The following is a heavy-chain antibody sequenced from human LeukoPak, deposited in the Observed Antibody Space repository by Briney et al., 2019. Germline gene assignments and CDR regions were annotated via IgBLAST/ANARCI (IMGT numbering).Heavy chain of an antibody. D-gene: IGHD3-3*01. V-gene: IGHV4-30-2*01. CDR1: GGSISSGGHT. Sequence: PLETLSLTCTVSGGSISSGGHTWSWIRQPPGKGLEWIGYIYHSGNAYYNPSLKSRVTISVDTSKNQFSLKLTSVTAADTAVYYCARRVVIRDDAFDIWGQGTVVTVSS. J-gene: IGHJ3*02. CDR2: IYHSGNA. CDR3: ARRVVIRDDAFDI.